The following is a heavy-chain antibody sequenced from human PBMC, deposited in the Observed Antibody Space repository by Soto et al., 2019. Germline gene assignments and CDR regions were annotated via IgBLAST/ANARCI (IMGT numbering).Heavy chain of an antibody. D-gene: IGHD3-3*01. CDR1: GYTFTSYG. CDR2: ISAYNGNT. CDR3: ARSPDVYYDFWTAINRGRDYYMDV. J-gene: IGHJ6*03. Sequence: ASVKVSCKASGYTFTSYGISWVRQAPGQGLEWMGWISAYNGNTNYAQKLQGRVTISVDTSKNQFSLKLSSVTAADTAVYYCARSPDVYYDFWTAINRGRDYYMDVWAKGTTVTVS. V-gene: IGHV1-18*01.